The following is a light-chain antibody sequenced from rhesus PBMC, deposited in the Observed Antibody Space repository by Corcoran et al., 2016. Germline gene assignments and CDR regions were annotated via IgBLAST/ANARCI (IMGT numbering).Light chain of an antibody. CDR3: QHGYGTPYS. V-gene: IGKV1-74*01. J-gene: IGKJ2*01. Sequence: DIQMTQSPSSLSASVGDRVTITCRASENVNNYLNWYQQKPGKAPKLLIYKASTLQSGVPSRFSGSGSGTDYTFTISSRQPEDCATYYCQHGYGTPYSFGQGTKVEIK. CDR2: KAS. CDR1: ENVNNY.